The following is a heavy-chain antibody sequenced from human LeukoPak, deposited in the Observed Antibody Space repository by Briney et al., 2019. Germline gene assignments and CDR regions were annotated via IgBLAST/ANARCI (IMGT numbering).Heavy chain of an antibody. Sequence: GGSVKVSCKASGYTFTIYGITRVRQAPGQGLEWMGCISGYNCNTNYAQKFQGRVTMTTDTSTSTVYMELRSLRSDDTAVYYCARDDNYGSRQPDDWGQGTLVTVSS. CDR2: ISGYNCNT. D-gene: IGHD3-10*01. V-gene: IGHV1-18*01. J-gene: IGHJ4*02. CDR3: ARDDNYGSRQPDD. CDR1: GYTFTIYG.